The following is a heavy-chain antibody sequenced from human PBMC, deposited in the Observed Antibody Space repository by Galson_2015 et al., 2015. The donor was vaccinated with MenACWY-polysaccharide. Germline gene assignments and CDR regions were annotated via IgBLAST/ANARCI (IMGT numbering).Heavy chain of an antibody. D-gene: IGHD4-17*01. CDR1: GFTFSSYA. Sequence: SLRLSCAASGFTFSSYAMSWVRQAPGKGLEWVSAISGSGGSTYYADSVKGRFTISRDNSKSTLYLQMNSLRAEDTAVYYCAKLYTVTTPLFDYWGQGTLVTVSS. V-gene: IGHV3-23*01. CDR3: AKLYTVTTPLFDY. J-gene: IGHJ4*02. CDR2: ISGSGGST.